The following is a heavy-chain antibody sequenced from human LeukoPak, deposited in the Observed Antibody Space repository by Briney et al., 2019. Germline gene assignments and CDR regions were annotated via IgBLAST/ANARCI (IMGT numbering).Heavy chain of an antibody. CDR3: AKDLRLWFGELTADLDY. J-gene: IGHJ4*02. CDR2: IRYDGSNK. D-gene: IGHD3-10*01. V-gene: IGHV3-30*02. CDR1: GFTFSSYG. Sequence: GGSLRVSCAAPGFTFSSYGMHWVRQAPGKGLEWVAFIRYDGSNKYYADSVKGRFTISRDNSKNTLHLQMNSLRAEDTAVYYCAKDLRLWFGELTADLDYWGQGTLVTVSS.